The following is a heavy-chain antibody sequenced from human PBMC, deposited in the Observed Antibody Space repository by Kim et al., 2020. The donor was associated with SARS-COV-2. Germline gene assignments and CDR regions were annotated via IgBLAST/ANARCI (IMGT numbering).Heavy chain of an antibody. CDR2: IYTSGST. CDR1: GGSISSGSYY. V-gene: IGHV4-61*02. D-gene: IGHD3-16*01. Sequence: SETLSLTCTVSGGSISSGSYYWSWIRQPAGKGLEWIGRIYTSGSTNYNPSLKSRVTISVDTSKNQFSLKLSSVTAADTAVYYCARVPLGVQGWYFDLWGRGTLVTVSS. J-gene: IGHJ2*01. CDR3: ARVPLGVQGWYFDL.